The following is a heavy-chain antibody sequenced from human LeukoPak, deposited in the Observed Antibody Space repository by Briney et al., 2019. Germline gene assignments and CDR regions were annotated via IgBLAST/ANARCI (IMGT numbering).Heavy chain of an antibody. CDR2: FDPEDGET. V-gene: IGHV1-24*01. Sequence: ASVKVSCKVSGYTLTELSMHWVRQAPGKGLEWMGGFDPEDGETIYAQKLQGRVTMTTDTSTSTAYMELRSLRSDDTAVYYCARGELRGYSYVNYFDYWGQGTLVTVSS. J-gene: IGHJ4*02. D-gene: IGHD5-18*01. CDR3: ARGELRGYSYVNYFDY. CDR1: GYTLTELS.